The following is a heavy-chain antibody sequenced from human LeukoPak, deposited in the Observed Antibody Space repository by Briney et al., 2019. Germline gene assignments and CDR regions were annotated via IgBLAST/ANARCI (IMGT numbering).Heavy chain of an antibody. CDR2: ISGGSGGGT. V-gene: IGHV3-23*01. J-gene: IGHJ4*02. D-gene: IGHD6-13*01. Sequence: PGGSLRLSCVASGFTFSSYGMSWVRQAPGKGLEWVSAISGGSGGGTYYADSGKGRFTISRDNSKNTLYLQMNSLRAEDTAVYVCATVSSAAADTNYWGQGTLVTVSS. CDR1: GFTFSSYG. CDR3: ATVSSAAADTNY.